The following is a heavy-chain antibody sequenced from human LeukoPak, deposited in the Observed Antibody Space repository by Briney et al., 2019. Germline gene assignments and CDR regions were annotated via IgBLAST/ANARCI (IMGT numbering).Heavy chain of an antibody. D-gene: IGHD3-10*01. CDR2: IYYSGST. CDR3: ARGSYGSGTYYFDY. V-gene: IGHV4-61*08. J-gene: IGHJ4*02. Sequence: SETLSLTCTVSGGSIISGGYFWSWIRQPPGKGLEWIGYIYYSGSTNYNPSLKSRVTISVDTSKNQSSLKLSSVTAADTAVYYCARGSYGSGTYYFDYWGQGTLVTVSS. CDR1: GGSIISGGYF.